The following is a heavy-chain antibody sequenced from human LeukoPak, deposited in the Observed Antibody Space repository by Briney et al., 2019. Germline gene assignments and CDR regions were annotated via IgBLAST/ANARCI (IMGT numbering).Heavy chain of an antibody. CDR2: INPSGGST. J-gene: IGHJ2*01. V-gene: IGHV1-46*01. D-gene: IGHD6-13*01. CDR3: ARDRMGIAAAPARGPHWYFDL. CDR1: GYTFTGYY. Sequence: ASVKVSCKASGYTFTGYYMHWVRQAPGQGLEWMGIINPSGGSTSYAQKFQGRVTMTRDTSTSTVYMELSSLRSEDTAVYYCARDRMGIAAAPARGPHWYFDLWGRGTLVTVSS.